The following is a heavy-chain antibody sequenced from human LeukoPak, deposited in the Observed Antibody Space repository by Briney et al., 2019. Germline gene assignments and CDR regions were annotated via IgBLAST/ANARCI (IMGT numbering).Heavy chain of an antibody. J-gene: IGHJ5*02. CDR2: INPNSGGT. Sequence: GASVKVSCKASGYTFTGYYMHWVRQAPEQGLEWMGWINPNSGGTNYAQKFQGRVTTTRDTSISTAYMELSRLRSDDTAVYYCARDGGYCSSTSCYRLLPNNWFDPWGQGTLVTVSS. V-gene: IGHV1-2*02. CDR3: ARDGGYCSSTSCYRLLPNNWFDP. D-gene: IGHD2-2*01. CDR1: GYTFTGYY.